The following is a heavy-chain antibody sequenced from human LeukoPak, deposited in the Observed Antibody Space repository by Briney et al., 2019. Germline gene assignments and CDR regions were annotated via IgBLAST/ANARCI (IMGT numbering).Heavy chain of an antibody. V-gene: IGHV3-30*03. CDR2: TSHDGSDK. D-gene: IGHD1-26*01. J-gene: IGHJ4*02. CDR3: TRDSYSGCYD. CDR1: GFTFSTYG. Sequence: GRSLRLSCAASGFTFSTYGMHWVRQAPGKGLEWVAMTSHDGSDKYYADSVQGRFTISRDISKNTLYLQMISLRAEDTAIYYCTRDSYSGCYDWGLGTLVTVSS.